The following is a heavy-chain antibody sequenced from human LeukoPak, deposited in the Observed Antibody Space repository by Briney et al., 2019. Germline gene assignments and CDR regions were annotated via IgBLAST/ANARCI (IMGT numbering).Heavy chain of an antibody. Sequence: GGSLRLSCAASGFTFSSYSMDWVRQAPGKGLEWVSYISSSGTNIYYADSVKGRFTISRDNAKNSLYLQMNSLRAEDTAVYYCARSRGDYERGYFDYWGQGTPVTVSS. CDR3: ARSRGDYERGYFDY. CDR2: ISSSGTNI. V-gene: IGHV3-48*04. D-gene: IGHD4-17*01. J-gene: IGHJ4*02. CDR1: GFTFSSYS.